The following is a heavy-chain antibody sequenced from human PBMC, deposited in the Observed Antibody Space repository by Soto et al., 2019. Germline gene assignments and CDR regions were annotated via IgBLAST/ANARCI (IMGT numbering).Heavy chain of an antibody. V-gene: IGHV3-30*18. CDR2: ISYDGSNK. Sequence: QVQLVESGGGVVQPGRSLRLSCAASGFTFSSNAMHWVRQAPGKGLEWVAVISYDGSNKYYADSVKGRFTISRDNSKTIWYLQMNSLRAEDTAVYYWAKDRDSGSYDAVDYWGQGTVVTVSS. CDR3: AKDRDSGSYDAVDY. D-gene: IGHD1-26*01. J-gene: IGHJ4*02. CDR1: GFTFSSNA.